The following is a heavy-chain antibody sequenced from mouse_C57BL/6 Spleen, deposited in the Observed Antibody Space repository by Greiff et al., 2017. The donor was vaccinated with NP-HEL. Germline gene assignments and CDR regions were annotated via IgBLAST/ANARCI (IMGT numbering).Heavy chain of an antibody. J-gene: IGHJ1*03. CDR2: ISYSGST. CDR3: ARAPHYYGSSYGYFDV. Sequence: VQLKQSGPGMVKPSQSLSLTCTVTGYSITSGYDWHWIRHFPGNKLEWMGYISYSGSTNYNPSLKSRISITHDTSKNHFFLKLNSVTTEDTATYYCARAPHYYGSSYGYFDVWGTVTTVTVSS. D-gene: IGHD1-1*01. V-gene: IGHV3-1*01. CDR1: GYSITSGYD.